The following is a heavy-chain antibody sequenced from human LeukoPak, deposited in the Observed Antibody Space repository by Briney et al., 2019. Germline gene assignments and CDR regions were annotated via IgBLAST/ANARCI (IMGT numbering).Heavy chain of an antibody. D-gene: IGHD4-17*01. CDR2: ISSSSSYI. Sequence: GGSLRLSCAASGFTFSSYSMNWVRQAPGKGLEWVSSISSSSSYIYYADSVKGRFTISRDNAKNSLYLQMNSLRAEGTAVYYCARGPRQNDYGDYPDPIYFQHWGQGTLVTVSS. CDR1: GFTFSSYS. V-gene: IGHV3-21*01. CDR3: ARGPRQNDYGDYPDPIYFQH. J-gene: IGHJ1*01.